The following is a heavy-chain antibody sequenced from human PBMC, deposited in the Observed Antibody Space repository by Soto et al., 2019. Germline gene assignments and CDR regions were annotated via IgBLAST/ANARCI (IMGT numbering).Heavy chain of an antibody. J-gene: IGHJ4*02. V-gene: IGHV4-30-2*01. CDR3: ASIHWSQSSLDY. D-gene: IGHD6-19*01. CDR2: VSHRGTA. Sequence: PSETLSLTCAVSGGSIDSAAYSLAWIRQPPGKGLEWIGYVSHRGTAYSIPSLKGRLTLSMDSSQTQFSLKLTSVTAADSAVYYCASIHWSQSSLDYWGRGVLVTVSS. CDR1: GGSIDSAAYS.